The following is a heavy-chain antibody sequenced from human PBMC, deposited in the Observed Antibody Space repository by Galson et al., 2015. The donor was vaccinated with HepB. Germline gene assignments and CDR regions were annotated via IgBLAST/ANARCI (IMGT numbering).Heavy chain of an antibody. J-gene: IGHJ4*02. CDR1: GFTFSNYY. V-gene: IGHV3-11*01. CDR3: ARQVRIVVVPAAYFDY. D-gene: IGHD2-2*01. Sequence: SLRLSCAASGFTFSNYYMSWIRQAPGKGLEWVSYISSSGSTIYYADSVKGRFTISRDNAKNSLYLQMNSLSAEDTAVYYCARQVRIVVVPAAYFDYWGQGTLVTVSS. CDR2: ISSSGSTI.